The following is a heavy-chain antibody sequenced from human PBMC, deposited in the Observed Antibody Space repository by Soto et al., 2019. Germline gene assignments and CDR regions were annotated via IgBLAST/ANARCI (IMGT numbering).Heavy chain of an antibody. CDR3: ARSRHYYGSGSYTPPGAYYGMDV. V-gene: IGHV1-46*01. D-gene: IGHD3-10*01. CDR1: GYTFTSYY. Sequence: ASVKVSCKASGYTFTSYYMHWVRQAPGQGLEWMGIINPSGGSTSYAQKFQGRVTMTRGTSTSTVYMELSSLRSEDTAVYYCARSRHYYGSGSYTPPGAYYGMDVWGQGTTVTVSS. CDR2: INPSGGST. J-gene: IGHJ6*02.